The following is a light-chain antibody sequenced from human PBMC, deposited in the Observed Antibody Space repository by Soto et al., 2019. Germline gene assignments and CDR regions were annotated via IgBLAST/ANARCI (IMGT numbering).Light chain of an antibody. CDR1: QRISSY. CDR2: AAS. Sequence: DIQMTQSPSSLSASVGDRVTITCRASQRISSYLNWYQHKPGKAPKLLIYAASSLQTGVPSRFSGSRSGTDFALTISSLQRDDFETYYCQQTDSFPRTFGQGTKVEMK. V-gene: IGKV1-39*01. CDR3: QQTDSFPRT. J-gene: IGKJ1*01.